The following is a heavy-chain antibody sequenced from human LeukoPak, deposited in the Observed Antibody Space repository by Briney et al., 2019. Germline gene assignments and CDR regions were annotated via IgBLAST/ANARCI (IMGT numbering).Heavy chain of an antibody. CDR1: GFTFSSYS. CDR2: ISSSSSNI. CDR3: AREGHGSYYPYFDY. J-gene: IGHJ4*02. Sequence: GGSLRLSCAASGFTFSSYSMNWVRQAPGKGLEWVSYISSSSSNIHYAVSVKGRFTISRDNAKNSLYLQMDSLRAEDTAVYYCAREGHGSYYPYFDYWGQGTLVTVSS. V-gene: IGHV3-48*01. D-gene: IGHD1-26*01.